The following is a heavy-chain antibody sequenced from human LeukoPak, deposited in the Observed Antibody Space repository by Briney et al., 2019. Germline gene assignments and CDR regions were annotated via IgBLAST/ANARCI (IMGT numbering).Heavy chain of an antibody. CDR3: AKDGLVGATDWFDY. V-gene: IGHV3-23*01. Sequence: GGSLRLSCAASGFTFSSYAMSWVRQAPGKGLEWVSTISGSSDDTYYADSVKGRFAISRDISKNTLYLQMNSLRADDTAIYYCAKDGLVGATDWFDYWGQGTLVTVSS. CDR2: ISGSSDDT. J-gene: IGHJ4*02. CDR1: GFTFSSYA. D-gene: IGHD1-26*01.